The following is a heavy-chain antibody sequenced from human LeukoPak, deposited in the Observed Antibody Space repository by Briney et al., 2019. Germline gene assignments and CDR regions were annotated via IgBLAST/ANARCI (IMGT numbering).Heavy chain of an antibody. CDR2: IYYSGST. Sequence: SETLSLTCTVSGGSISSSSYYWGWIRQPPGKGLEWIGSIYYSGSTYYNPSLKSRVTISVDTSKNQFSLKLSSVTAADTAVYYCARQGYDFWSGLPDAFDIWGQGTMVTVSS. D-gene: IGHD3-3*01. J-gene: IGHJ3*02. CDR3: ARQGYDFWSGLPDAFDI. V-gene: IGHV4-39*01. CDR1: GGSISSSSYY.